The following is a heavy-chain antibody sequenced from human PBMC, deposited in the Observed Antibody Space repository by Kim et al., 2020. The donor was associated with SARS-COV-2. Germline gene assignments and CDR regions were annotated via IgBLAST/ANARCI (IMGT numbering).Heavy chain of an antibody. CDR3: VRDGPNAPNDLEF. J-gene: IGHJ4*02. V-gene: IGHV3-30*03. Sequence: YADSVRGRFTIPRDNSRNTLFLHMNSRRLDDTAMYYCVRDGPNAPNDLEFWGQGTLVTVSA. D-gene: IGHD1-1*01.